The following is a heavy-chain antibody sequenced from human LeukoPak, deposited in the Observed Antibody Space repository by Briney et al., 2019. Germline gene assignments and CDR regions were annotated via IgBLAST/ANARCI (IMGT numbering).Heavy chain of an antibody. CDR3: ARDKYYYDSSGSIRFDY. Sequence: GGSLRLSCAASGFTFDDYGMSWVRQAPGKGLEWVSGINWNGGSTGYADSVKGRFTISRDNAKNSLYLQMNSLRAEDTAVYYCARDKYYYDSSGSIRFDYWGQGTLVTVSS. V-gene: IGHV3-20*04. CDR2: INWNGGST. J-gene: IGHJ4*02. CDR1: GFTFDDYG. D-gene: IGHD3-22*01.